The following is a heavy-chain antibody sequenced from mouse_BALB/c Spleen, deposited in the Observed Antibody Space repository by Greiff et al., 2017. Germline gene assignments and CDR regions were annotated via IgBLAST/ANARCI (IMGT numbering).Heavy chain of an antibody. CDR3: ARWSPVYDGYYVFAY. CDR2: IYPGDGDT. Sequence: VKVVESGAELVRPGSSVKISCKASGYAFSSYWMNWVKQRPGQGLEWIGQIYPGDGDTNYNGKFKGKATLTADKSSSTAYMQLSSLTSEDSAVYFCARWSPVYDGYYVFAYWGQGTLVTVSA. J-gene: IGHJ3*01. V-gene: IGHV1-80*01. D-gene: IGHD2-3*01. CDR1: GYAFSSYW.